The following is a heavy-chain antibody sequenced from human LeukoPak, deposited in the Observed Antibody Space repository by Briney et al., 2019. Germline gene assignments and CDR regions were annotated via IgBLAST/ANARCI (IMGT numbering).Heavy chain of an antibody. V-gene: IGHV1-8*01. Sequence: ASVKVSCKASGYTFTRYDFNWVRQATGRRPEWMGWMSPNSGDTGYAQKFQDRVTMTRNTSISTAYMELSSLRSDDTAIYYCAREGYYGSGSPPSLYFDYWGQGTLVTVSS. D-gene: IGHD3-10*01. J-gene: IGHJ4*02. CDR2: MSPNSGDT. CDR3: AREGYYGSGSPPSLYFDY. CDR1: GYTFTRYD.